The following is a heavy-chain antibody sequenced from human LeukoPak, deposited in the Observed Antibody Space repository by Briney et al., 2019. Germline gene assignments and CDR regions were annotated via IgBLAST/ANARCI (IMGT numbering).Heavy chain of an antibody. V-gene: IGHV4-61*02. J-gene: IGHJ3*02. CDR2: IYINGNT. D-gene: IGHD3-10*02. CDR1: GGSIYSGDFY. CDR3: ARGSGATPMFGAFDI. Sequence: PSETLSLTCTVSGGSIYSGDFYWTWIRQPAGKGLEWIGRIYINGNTNYNPSLKSRVTISVDTSKNQFSLKLSSVTAADTAVYYCARGSGATPMFGAFDIWGQGTMVTVSS.